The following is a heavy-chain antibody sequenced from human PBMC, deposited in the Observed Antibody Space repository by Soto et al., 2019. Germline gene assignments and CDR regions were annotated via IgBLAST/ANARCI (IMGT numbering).Heavy chain of an antibody. D-gene: IGHD5-18*01. CDR3: ARLYSSGGRYGMDV. Sequence: GASVNGSCKSAGYIFSDCYIHWVRQAPGQGLEWMGWVNPYSGATKFAQKFHGRVTMTKDTSINTAYMDLTRLRSDDTGVYYCARLYSSGGRYGMDVWGQGTTVTVSS. J-gene: IGHJ6*02. CDR2: VNPYSGAT. V-gene: IGHV1-2*02. CDR1: GYIFSDCY.